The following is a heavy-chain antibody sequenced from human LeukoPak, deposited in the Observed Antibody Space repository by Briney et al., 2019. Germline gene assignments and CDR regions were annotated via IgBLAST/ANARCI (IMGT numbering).Heavy chain of an antibody. V-gene: IGHV4-34*01. D-gene: IGHD2-15*01. Sequence: SETLSLTCAVYGGSFSGYYWSWIRQPPGKGLEWIGEINHSGSTNYNPSLKSRVTISVDTSKNQFSLKLSSVTAADTAVYYCARMGGYCSGGSCYEIDYWGQGTLVTVSS. J-gene: IGHJ4*02. CDR1: GGSFSGYY. CDR2: INHSGST. CDR3: ARMGGYCSGGSCYEIDY.